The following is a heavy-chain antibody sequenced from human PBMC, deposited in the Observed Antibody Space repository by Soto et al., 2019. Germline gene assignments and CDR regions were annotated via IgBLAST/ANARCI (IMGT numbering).Heavy chain of an antibody. CDR1: GFTFSSYG. D-gene: IGHD5-12*01. V-gene: IGHV3-30*18. Sequence: QVQLVESGGGVVQPGRSLRLSCAASGFTFSSYGMHWVRQAPGKGLEWVAVISYDGSNKYYADSVKGRFTISRDNSKNTLYLQMNSLRAEDTAVYYCAKPRGYSGYVPLDYWGQGTLVTVSS. J-gene: IGHJ4*02. CDR3: AKPRGYSGYVPLDY. CDR2: ISYDGSNK.